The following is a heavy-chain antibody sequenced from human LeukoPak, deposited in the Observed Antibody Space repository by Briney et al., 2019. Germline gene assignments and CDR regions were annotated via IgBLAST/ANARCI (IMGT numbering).Heavy chain of an antibody. J-gene: IGHJ3*01. CDR1: GFTFSSYW. CDR3: TRGGSPPEALGDSFDF. V-gene: IGHV3-74*01. CDR2: INSDGSDT. D-gene: IGHD1-26*01. Sequence: GGSLRLSCAASGFTFSSYWMHWVRQAPGKGLGRVSRINSDGSDTIYADSVKGRFTISRDNAKNTLYLQMNSLRAEDTAVYYCTRGGSPPEALGDSFDFWGPGTMVTVSS.